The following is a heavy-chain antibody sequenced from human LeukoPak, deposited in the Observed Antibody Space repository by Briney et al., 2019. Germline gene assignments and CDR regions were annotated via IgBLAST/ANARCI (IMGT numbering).Heavy chain of an antibody. V-gene: IGHV3-23*01. CDR3: ARDWPSEWQHLPDYDAVDI. Sequence: GGSLTLQSTGPAFTFRNYAVTSFGQAPGKGLEWVSGISDSGGSTYYADSVRGRFNIYRENSKNTLYRQVNSLRAEDTAIYCCARDWPSEWQHLPDYDAVDIWGQGTMVTVSS. CDR1: AFTFRNYA. J-gene: IGHJ3*02. D-gene: IGHD6-13*01. CDR2: ISDSGGST.